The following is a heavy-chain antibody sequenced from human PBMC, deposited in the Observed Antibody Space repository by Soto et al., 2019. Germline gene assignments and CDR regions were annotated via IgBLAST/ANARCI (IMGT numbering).Heavy chain of an antibody. D-gene: IGHD2-21*01. CDR3: AREGLWSKGPGVAAFDI. V-gene: IGHV1-2*04. Sequence: QVQLVQSGAEVKKPGASVKVSCKASGYTFTGYYMHWVRQAPGQGLEWMGWINPNSGGTNYAQKFQGWVTMTRDTSISTAYMELSRLRSDDTAVYYCAREGLWSKGPGVAAFDIWGQGTMVTVSS. CDR1: GYTFTGYY. J-gene: IGHJ3*02. CDR2: INPNSGGT.